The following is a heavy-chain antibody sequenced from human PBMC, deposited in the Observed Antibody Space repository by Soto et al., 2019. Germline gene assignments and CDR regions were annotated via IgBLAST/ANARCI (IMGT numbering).Heavy chain of an antibody. V-gene: IGHV4-34*01. CDR2: INHSGST. D-gene: IGHD1-26*01. CDR3: ARERSYRFFRWFDP. J-gene: IGHJ5*02. Sequence: PSETLSLTCAVYGGSFSGYCWSWIRQPPGKGLEWIGEINHSGSTNYNPSLKSRVTISVDTSKNQFSLKLSSVTAADTAVYYCARERSYRFFRWFDPWGQGTLVTVSS. CDR1: GGSFSGYC.